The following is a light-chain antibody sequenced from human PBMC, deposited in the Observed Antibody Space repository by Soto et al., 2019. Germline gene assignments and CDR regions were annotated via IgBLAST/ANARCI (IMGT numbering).Light chain of an antibody. Sequence: EIVLTQSPGTLSLSPGERATLSCRASQSVSSSYLAWYQQKPGQAPRLLIYGASSRATGIPDGFSGSGSGTDFTLTISRLEPEDFAVYYCQQWGTFGQGTKVEIK. J-gene: IGKJ1*01. CDR1: QSVSSSY. V-gene: IGKV3-20*01. CDR2: GAS. CDR3: QQWGT.